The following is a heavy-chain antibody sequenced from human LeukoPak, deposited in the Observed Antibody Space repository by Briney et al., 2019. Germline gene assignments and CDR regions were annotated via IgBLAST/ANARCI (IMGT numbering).Heavy chain of an antibody. CDR2: IIPIFGTA. V-gene: IGHV1-69*01. Sequence: SVKVSCKASGDTFSSYAISWVRQAPGQGLEWMGGIIPIFGTANYAQKFQGRVTITADESTSTAYMELSSLRSEDTAVYYCARKVDSSSWYENAFDIWGQGTMVTVSS. CDR1: GDTFSSYA. J-gene: IGHJ3*02. CDR3: ARKVDSSSWYENAFDI. D-gene: IGHD6-13*01.